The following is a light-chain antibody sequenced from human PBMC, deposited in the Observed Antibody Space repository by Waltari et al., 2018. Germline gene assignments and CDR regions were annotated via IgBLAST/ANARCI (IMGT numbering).Light chain of an antibody. J-gene: IGKJ5*01. CDR2: DAS. CDR3: QQRSNWPIT. Sequence: EIVLTQSPATLALSPGERATISCRASPIVSSYLFWYQQKPGQAPKLLIYDASNRATGIPARFSGSGSGTDFTLTISSLEPEDFTVYYSQQRSNWPITFGQGTRVEIK. V-gene: IGKV3-11*01. CDR1: PIVSSY.